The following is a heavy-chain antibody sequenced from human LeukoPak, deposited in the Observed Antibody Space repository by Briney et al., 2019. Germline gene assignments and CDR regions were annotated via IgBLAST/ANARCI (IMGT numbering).Heavy chain of an antibody. CDR2: ISSNGGST. CDR1: GFTFSSYA. Sequence: GGSLRLSCSASGFTFSSYAMHWVRQAPGKGLEYVSVISSNGGSTYYADSVKGRFTISRDNSKNTLYLQMSSLRAEDTAVYYCVKDRGITMVRGVLDHWGPGTLVTVSS. CDR3: VKDRGITMVRGVLDH. J-gene: IGHJ4*02. D-gene: IGHD3-10*01. V-gene: IGHV3-64D*06.